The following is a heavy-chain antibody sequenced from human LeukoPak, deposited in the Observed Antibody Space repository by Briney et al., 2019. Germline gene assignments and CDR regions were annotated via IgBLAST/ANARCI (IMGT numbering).Heavy chain of an antibody. CDR1: GGSINSYY. D-gene: IGHD5-18*01. Sequence: SETLSLTCTVSGGSINSYYWSWIRQPPGKGLEWIGYIYYSGSTNYNPSLKSRVTISVDTSKNQFYLKLNPVTAADTVVYYCARDTRAYNYGLDYWGQGTLVNVSS. J-gene: IGHJ4*02. CDR3: ARDTRAYNYGLDY. V-gene: IGHV4-59*01. CDR2: IYYSGST.